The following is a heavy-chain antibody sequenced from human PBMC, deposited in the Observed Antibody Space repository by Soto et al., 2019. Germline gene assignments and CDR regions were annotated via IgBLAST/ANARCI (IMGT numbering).Heavy chain of an antibody. V-gene: IGHV3-53*01. CDR1: GFTVSTNY. D-gene: IGHD6-13*01. CDR3: AKCMGSSWIGVIDN. Sequence: LRLSCAASGFTVSTNYMSWVRQSPGKGLEWVSVIYTGGSTYYADSVKGRFTISRDNSKNRLFLQMNSLRAEDTAIYYCAKCMGSSWIGVIDNWGQGTLVTVSS. CDR2: IYTGGST. J-gene: IGHJ4*02.